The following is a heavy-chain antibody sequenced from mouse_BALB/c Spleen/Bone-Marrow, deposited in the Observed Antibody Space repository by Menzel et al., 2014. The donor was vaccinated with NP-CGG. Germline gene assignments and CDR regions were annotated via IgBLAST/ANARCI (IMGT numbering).Heavy chain of an antibody. CDR1: GYTFSSYW. CDR2: ILPGSGST. Sequence: VQLQQSGAELMKPGASVKISCKATGYTFSSYWIEWVKQRPGHGLEWIGEILPGSGSTNYNEKFKGKATFTADTSSNTAYMQLSSLTSEGSAVYFCARGGYYGSSLFAYWGQGTLVTVSA. CDR3: ARGGYYGSSLFAY. J-gene: IGHJ3*01. V-gene: IGHV1-9*01. D-gene: IGHD1-1*01.